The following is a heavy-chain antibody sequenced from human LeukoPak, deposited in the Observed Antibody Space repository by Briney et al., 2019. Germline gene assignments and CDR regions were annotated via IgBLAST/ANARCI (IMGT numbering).Heavy chain of an antibody. CDR1: GYTFTSYG. V-gene: IGHV1-69*13. CDR3: ARDAYCGGDCLFDY. CDR2: IIPIFGTA. Sequence: GASVKVSCKASGYTFTSYGISWVRQAPGQGLEWMGGIIPIFGTANYAQKFQGRVTITADESTSTAYMELSSLRSEDTAVYYCARDAYCGGDCLFDYWGQGTLVTVSS. D-gene: IGHD2-21*02. J-gene: IGHJ4*02.